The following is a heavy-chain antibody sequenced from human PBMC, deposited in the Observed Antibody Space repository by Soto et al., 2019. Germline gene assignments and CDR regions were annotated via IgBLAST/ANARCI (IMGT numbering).Heavy chain of an antibody. Sequence: GASVKVSCKASGYTFTNYAMHWVRQAPGQRLEWMGWINAGTGRTKYSQKFQGRVTVTRDTSASTTYMELSSLKSEDMAVYYCAIELAAGNSDICAHGTMVSVAS. CDR3: AIELAAGNSDI. CDR2: INAGTGRT. V-gene: IGHV1-3*01. D-gene: IGHD6-13*01. CDR1: GYTFTNYA. J-gene: IGHJ3*02.